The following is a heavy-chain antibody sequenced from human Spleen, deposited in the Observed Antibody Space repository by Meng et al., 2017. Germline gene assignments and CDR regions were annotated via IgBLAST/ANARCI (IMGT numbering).Heavy chain of an antibody. CDR1: GGSISMGTYN. Sequence: QVKLQESGPGVVKPYQTLSLTCPVSGGSISMGTYNWGWIRQLPGKGLEWIAYIHYSGSTYYSPSLKSRVTISVDTSKNQLSLKLSSMTAADTAVYYCARYVFDSSSLYSNWFDPWGQGTLVTVS. V-gene: IGHV4-31*03. CDR2: IHYSGST. J-gene: IGHJ5*02. CDR3: ARYVFDSSSLYSNWFDP. D-gene: IGHD3-22*01.